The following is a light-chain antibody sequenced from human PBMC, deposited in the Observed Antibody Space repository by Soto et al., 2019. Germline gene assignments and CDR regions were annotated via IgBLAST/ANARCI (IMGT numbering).Light chain of an antibody. Sequence: QSALTQPPSVSGAPGQRVTTSCTGSSSNIGAGYDVHWYQQLPGTAPKLLIYGNSNRPSGVPDRFSGSKSGTSASLAITGLQAEVEADYYCQSYDSSLSGSNVFGTGTKVTVL. CDR1: SSNIGAGYD. CDR2: GNS. V-gene: IGLV1-40*01. CDR3: QSYDSSLSGSNV. J-gene: IGLJ1*01.